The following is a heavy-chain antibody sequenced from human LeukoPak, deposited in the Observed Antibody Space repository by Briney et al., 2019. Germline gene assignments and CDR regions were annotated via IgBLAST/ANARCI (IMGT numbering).Heavy chain of an antibody. CDR2: IYPSDSDT. D-gene: IGHD3-22*01. J-gene: IGHJ4*02. CDR3: ARNTYYDSSGYYPYLPDY. V-gene: IGHV5-51*01. Sequence: GESLKISCKGSGYSFTSYWIGWVRQMPGKGLEWMGIIYPSDSDTRYSPSFQGQVTISADKSISTAYLQWSSLKASDTAMYYCARNTYYDSSGYYPYLPDYWGQGTLVTVSS. CDR1: GYSFTSYW.